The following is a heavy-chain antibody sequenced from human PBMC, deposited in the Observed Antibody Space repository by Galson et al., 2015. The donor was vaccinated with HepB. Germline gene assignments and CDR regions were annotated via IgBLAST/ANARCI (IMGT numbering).Heavy chain of an antibody. J-gene: IGHJ4*02. Sequence: SLRLSCAASGFTFSSYGMHWVRQAPGKGLEWVAVIPYDGSNKYYADSVKGRFTISRDNSKNTLYLQMNSLRAEDTAVYYCAKELTTAELGLDYWGQGTLVTVSS. D-gene: IGHD4-17*01. V-gene: IGHV3-30*18. CDR1: GFTFSSYG. CDR3: AKELTTAELGLDY. CDR2: IPYDGSNK.